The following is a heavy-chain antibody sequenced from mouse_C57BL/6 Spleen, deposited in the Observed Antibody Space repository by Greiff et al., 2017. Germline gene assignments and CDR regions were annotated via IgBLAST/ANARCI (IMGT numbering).Heavy chain of an antibody. CDR1: GYTFTSYW. V-gene: IGHV1-64*01. CDR3: ARKGSNSNFDY. D-gene: IGHD4-1*01. Sequence: VQLQQSGAELVKPGASVKLSCKASGYTFTSYWMHWVKQRPGQGLEWIGMIHPNSGSTNYNEKFKSKATLTVDKSSSTAYMQLSSLTSEDSAVYYCARKGSNSNFDYWGQGTTLTVSS. CDR2: IHPNSGST. J-gene: IGHJ2*01.